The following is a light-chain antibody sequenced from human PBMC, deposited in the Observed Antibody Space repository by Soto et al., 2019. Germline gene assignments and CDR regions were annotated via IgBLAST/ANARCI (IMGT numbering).Light chain of an antibody. CDR2: DTS. Sequence: DVQMTQSPSAMSASVGDRVTITCRASQDISRFLAWFQQKPGKAPERLIYDTSTLQVGVPSRFSGGGSGTEFTLAISGLQPEDFATYYCLQHNSYPYTFGQGTKLEIK. CDR1: QDISRF. V-gene: IGKV1-17*03. J-gene: IGKJ2*01. CDR3: LQHNSYPYT.